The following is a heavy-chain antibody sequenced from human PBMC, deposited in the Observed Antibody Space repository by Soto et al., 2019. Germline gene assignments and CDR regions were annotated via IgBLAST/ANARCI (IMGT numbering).Heavy chain of an antibody. CDR1: GGSFSGYY. CDR3: ARRGYSYGYFGY. Sequence: PSETLSLTCAVYGGSFSGYYWSWIRQPPGKGLEWIGEINHSGSTNYNPSLKSRVTISVDTSKNQFSLKLSSVTAADTAGYYCARRGYSYGYFGYWGQGTLVTVSS. V-gene: IGHV4-34*01. CDR2: INHSGST. J-gene: IGHJ4*02. D-gene: IGHD5-18*01.